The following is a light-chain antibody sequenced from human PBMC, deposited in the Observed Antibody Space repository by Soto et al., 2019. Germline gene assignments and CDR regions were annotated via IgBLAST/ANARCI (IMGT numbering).Light chain of an antibody. V-gene: IGKV1-5*01. CDR3: QHYNSYGP. CDR1: QSIDRW. CDR2: HDS. Sequence: DIQRTQSGYTLRSSVGARATITCRASQSIDRWLAWYQQRPGKAPKILIYHDSSLETGVPSRFSGSGSGTEFTLTISSLQPDDFATYYCQHYNSYGPFGPGTQLDIK. J-gene: IGKJ1*01.